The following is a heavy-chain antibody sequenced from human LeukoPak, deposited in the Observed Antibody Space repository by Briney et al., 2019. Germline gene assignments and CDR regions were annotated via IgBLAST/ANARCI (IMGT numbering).Heavy chain of an antibody. CDR2: MHRSGNT. V-gene: IGHV4-4*07. Sequence: SETLSLTCTVSGASITSDFWTWIRQPAGKGLECIGRMHRSGNTNYNPSLKSRVTMSVDTSKKQFSLKLSSVTAADTAVYYCARVGSIIFGGIHYYMDVWGKGTTVTVSS. J-gene: IGHJ6*03. CDR3: ARVGSIIFGGIHYYMDV. CDR1: GASITSDF. D-gene: IGHD3-3*01.